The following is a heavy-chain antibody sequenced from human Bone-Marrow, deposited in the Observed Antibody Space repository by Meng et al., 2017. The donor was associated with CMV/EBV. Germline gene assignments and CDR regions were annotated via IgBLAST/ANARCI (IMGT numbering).Heavy chain of an antibody. D-gene: IGHD6-19*01. Sequence: GGSLRLSCAASGFTFSSYAMSWVRQAPGAGLEWVANINQGGSERYDLDSVKGRFTISRDNAKNSVYLQISSLRAEDTAVYFCARSYGLFVAGMNSWGQGTLVTVSS. CDR3: ARSYGLFVAGMNS. J-gene: IGHJ1*01. CDR2: INQGGSER. CDR1: GFTFSSYA. V-gene: IGHV3-7*01.